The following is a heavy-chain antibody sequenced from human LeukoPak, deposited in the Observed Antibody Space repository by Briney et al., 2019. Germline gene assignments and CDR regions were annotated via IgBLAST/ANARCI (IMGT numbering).Heavy chain of an antibody. J-gene: IGHJ4*02. CDR1: GDSVSNNIAT. V-gene: IGHV6-1*01. CDR2: TYYRSRWGN. CDR3: AREVVTPSYYFDY. Sequence: SQTLSLTCAISGDSVSNNIATWNWVRQSPSRGLEWLGRTYYRSRWGNDYAISVKGRITINPDTSRNQFSLQLNSVTPEDTAVYYCAREVVTPSYYFDYWGQGTLVTVSS. D-gene: IGHD4-23*01.